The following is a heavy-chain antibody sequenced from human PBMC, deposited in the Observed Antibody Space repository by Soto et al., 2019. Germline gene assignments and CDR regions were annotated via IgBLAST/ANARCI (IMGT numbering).Heavy chain of an antibody. D-gene: IGHD3-3*01. CDR2: IDPSGGST. CDR3: ARDGGGWSGYYSWFDP. CDR1: GYTFTSYY. Sequence: GASVKVSCKASGYTFTSYYMHWVRQAPGQGLEWMGIIDPSGGSTSYAQKLQGRVTMTRDTSTSTVYMELSSLRSEDTAVYYCARDGGGWSGYYSWFDPWGQGTLVTVSS. V-gene: IGHV1-46*01. J-gene: IGHJ5*02.